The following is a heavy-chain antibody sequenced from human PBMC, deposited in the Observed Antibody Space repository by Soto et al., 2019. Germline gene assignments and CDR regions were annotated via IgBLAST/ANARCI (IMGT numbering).Heavy chain of an antibody. CDR1: GYTFTSYG. Sequence: GASVKVSCKASGYTFTSYGISWVRQAPGQGLEWMGWISAYNGNTNYAQKLQGRVTMTTDTSTSTAYMELRSLRSDDTAVYYCARVGVGPSPYYDFWSVELVFDPWGQGTLVTVSS. J-gene: IGHJ5*02. V-gene: IGHV1-18*04. CDR2: ISAYNGNT. CDR3: ARVGVGPSPYYDFWSVELVFDP. D-gene: IGHD3-3*01.